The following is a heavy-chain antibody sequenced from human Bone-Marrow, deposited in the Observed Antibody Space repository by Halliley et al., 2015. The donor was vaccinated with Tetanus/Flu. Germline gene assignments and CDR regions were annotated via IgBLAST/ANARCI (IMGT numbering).Heavy chain of an antibody. V-gene: IGHV5-51*01. D-gene: IGHD3-22*01. J-gene: IGHJ4*02. Sequence: EGMGSIYPGDSDTRYSPSFQGQVTISADKSINVAYLQWSSLKASDTAMYYCARQASYDASAYDYWGQGILVTVSS. CDR3: ARQASYDASAYDY. CDR2: IYPGDSDT.